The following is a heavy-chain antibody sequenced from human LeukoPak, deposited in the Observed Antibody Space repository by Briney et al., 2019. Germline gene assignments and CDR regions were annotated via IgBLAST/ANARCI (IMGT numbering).Heavy chain of an antibody. D-gene: IGHD3-10*01. V-gene: IGHV4-4*07. J-gene: IGHJ3*02. CDR2: IYTNENT. CDR1: GGSISIYY. CDR3: ARDYYGSGSYYTVDVHAFDI. Sequence: SETLSLTCTVSGGSISIYYWNWIQQPAGKGLEWIGRIYTNENTFFNPSLKSRVTMSVDTSKNQFSLQLTSVAAADAAVYYCARDYYGSGSYYTVDVHAFDIWGQGTMVTVSS.